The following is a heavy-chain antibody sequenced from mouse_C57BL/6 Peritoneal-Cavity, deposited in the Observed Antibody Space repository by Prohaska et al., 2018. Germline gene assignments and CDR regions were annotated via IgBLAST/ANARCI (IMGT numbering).Heavy chain of an antibody. J-gene: IGHJ3*01. CDR1: GFTFSDYG. CDR3: ARDPAWFAY. CDR2: ISSGISTI. Sequence: EVQLVESGGGLVKPGGSLKLSCAASGFTFSDYGMHWVRQAPEKGLDWVAYISSGISTIYYADTVKGRFTISRDNAKNTLFLQMTSLRSEDTAMYYCARDPAWFAYWGQGTLVTVSA. V-gene: IGHV5-17*01.